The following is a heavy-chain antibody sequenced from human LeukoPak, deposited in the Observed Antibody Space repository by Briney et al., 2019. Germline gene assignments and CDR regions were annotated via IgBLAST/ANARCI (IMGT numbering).Heavy chain of an antibody. D-gene: IGHD3-22*01. J-gene: IGHJ3*01. CDR3: ARDLIR. V-gene: IGHV3-74*01. CDR1: GFTFSTWL. Sequence: GDSLSLSYRASGFTFSTWLMYWLRQPPGGGAVWLSRINSDGSSTSYADSVRGRFTTSRDNAKNMLYLQMNGLRAEDTAVYYCARDLIRWGQGTMVTVSS. CDR2: INSDGSST.